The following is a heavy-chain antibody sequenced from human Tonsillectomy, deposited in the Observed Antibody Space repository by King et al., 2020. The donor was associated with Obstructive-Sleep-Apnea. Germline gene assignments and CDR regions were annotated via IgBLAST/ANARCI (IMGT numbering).Heavy chain of an antibody. D-gene: IGHD6-13*01. CDR3: AKGGGSWYAENGFDA. CDR1: EFSFSSFA. Sequence: VQLVESGGGLVQRGGSLRLPCAASEFSFSSFAMVWVRQRPGKGLEWVSVISGSDGSTYYTDSVKGRFTISRDNAKNTLYMQMNSLRVEDTAVYFCAKGGGSWYAENGFDAWGQGTLVTVSS. CDR2: ISGSDGST. V-gene: IGHV3-23*04. J-gene: IGHJ5*02.